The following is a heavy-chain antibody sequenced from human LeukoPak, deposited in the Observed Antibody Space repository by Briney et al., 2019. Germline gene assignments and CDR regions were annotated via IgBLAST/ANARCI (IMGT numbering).Heavy chain of an antibody. CDR3: ARHPDHYGGSDAFDI. V-gene: IGHV4-39*01. CDR1: GGSFSDYS. D-gene: IGHD4-23*01. J-gene: IGHJ3*02. Sequence: PSETLSLTCAVFGGSFSDYSWTWIRQPPGKGLEWIGSMSYSGSTYYNPSLKSRVTISVDTSKNHFSLNLSSVTAADTAVYYCARHPDHYGGSDAFDIWGQGTMVTVSS. CDR2: MSYSGST.